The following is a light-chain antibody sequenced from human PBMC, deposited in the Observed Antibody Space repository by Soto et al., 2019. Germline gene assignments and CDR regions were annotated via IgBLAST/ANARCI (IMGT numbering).Light chain of an antibody. CDR1: QSVSSSY. CDR2: GAS. V-gene: IGKV3-20*01. CDR3: QQYASSPLT. J-gene: IGKJ4*01. Sequence: EIVLTQSPGTLSLSPGERATLSCRASQSVSSSYLAWYQQKPGQAPRLLIYGASSRATAIPDRFGGSGSGTDFTLTISRLEPEDFAVYYCQQYASSPLTFGGGTKVEIK.